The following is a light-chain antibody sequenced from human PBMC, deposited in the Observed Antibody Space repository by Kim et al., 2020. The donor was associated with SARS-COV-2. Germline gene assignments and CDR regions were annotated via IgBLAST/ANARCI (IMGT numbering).Light chain of an antibody. V-gene: IGLV3-1*01. Sequence: SYVLTQPPSVSVSPGQTASITCSGDKLGDKYACWYQQKPGQSPVLVIYQDSKRPSGIPERFSGSNSGNTATLTISGTQAMDEADYYCQAWDSSVTVFGGGTQLTVL. CDR3: QAWDSSVTV. J-gene: IGLJ3*02. CDR2: QDS. CDR1: KLGDKY.